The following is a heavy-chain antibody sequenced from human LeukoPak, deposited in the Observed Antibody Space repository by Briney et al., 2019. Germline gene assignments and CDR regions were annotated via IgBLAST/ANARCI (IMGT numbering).Heavy chain of an antibody. J-gene: IGHJ4*02. CDR1: GFSVSNNY. Sequence: PGGSLRHSCAASGFSVSNNYMTWVRQAPGKGLEWVSNIYSGGTTFYADSVKGRFTISRDNSKNTLYLQMNNVRAEDTALYYCVRSPGSLFNYWGQGTLVTVSS. V-gene: IGHV3-53*01. CDR3: VRSPGSLFNY. CDR2: IYSGGTT.